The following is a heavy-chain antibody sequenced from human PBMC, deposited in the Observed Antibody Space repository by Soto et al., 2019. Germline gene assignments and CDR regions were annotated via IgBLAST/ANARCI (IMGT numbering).Heavy chain of an antibody. CDR2: ISGSGGST. J-gene: IGHJ6*02. V-gene: IGHV3-23*01. D-gene: IGHD3-10*01. CDR3: AKDGWFGDHARYYYGMDV. Sequence: EVQLLESGGGLVQPGGSLRLSCAASGFTFSSYAMSWVRQAPGKGLEWVSAISGSGGSTYYADSVKVRFTIARDNSKNTLYLQMNSLRAEDTAVYYCAKDGWFGDHARYYYGMDVWGQGTTVTVSS. CDR1: GFTFSSYA.